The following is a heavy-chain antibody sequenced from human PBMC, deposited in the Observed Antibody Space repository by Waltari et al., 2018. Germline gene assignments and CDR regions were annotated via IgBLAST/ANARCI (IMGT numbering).Heavy chain of an antibody. CDR1: GGTFSSYA. V-gene: IGHV1-69*12. J-gene: IGHJ6*02. D-gene: IGHD1-26*01. CDR3: ARWDLPNYYYYGMDV. CDR2: ITPTLGTA. Sequence: QVQLVQSGAEVKKPGSSVKVSCKASGGTFSSYAISWVRQAPGQGLEWMGGITPTLGTANYAQKFQGRVTITADESTSTAYMELSSLRSEDTAVYYCARWDLPNYYYYGMDVWGQGTTVTVSS.